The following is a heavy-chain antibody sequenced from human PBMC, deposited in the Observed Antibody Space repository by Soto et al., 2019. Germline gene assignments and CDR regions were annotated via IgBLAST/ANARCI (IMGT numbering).Heavy chain of an antibody. CDR2: IYPGDSDT. CDR1: GYDFTSYW. CDR3: ARRRSSTAFDI. Sequence: XSLRISCKASGYDFTSYWVCWVPQKPGKGLEWMAMIYPGDSDTRDSPSFKGQVTISADKSTSTAYLQWRNLKASDTAMYYCARRRSSTAFDIWGQGKMVTVSS. V-gene: IGHV5-51*01. J-gene: IGHJ3*02. D-gene: IGHD2-2*01.